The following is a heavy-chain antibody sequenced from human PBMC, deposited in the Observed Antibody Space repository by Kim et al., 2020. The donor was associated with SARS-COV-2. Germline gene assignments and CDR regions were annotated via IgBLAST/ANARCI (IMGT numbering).Heavy chain of an antibody. CDR2: A. J-gene: IGHJ3*02. CDR3: ARDSSADAFDI. Sequence: ANYAQKFQGRVTITADESTSTAYMELSSLRSEDTAVYYCARDSSADAFDIWGQGTMVTVSS. D-gene: IGHD3-22*01. V-gene: IGHV1-69*01.